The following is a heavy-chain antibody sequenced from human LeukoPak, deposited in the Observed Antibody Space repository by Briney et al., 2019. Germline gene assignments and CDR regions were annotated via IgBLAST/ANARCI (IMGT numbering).Heavy chain of an antibody. D-gene: IGHD2-2*01. CDR2: INPNSGGT. V-gene: IGHV1-2*02. CDR1: GYTFTGYY. J-gene: IGHJ5*02. Sequence: ASVKVSRKASGYTFTGYYMHWVRQAPGQGLEWMGWINPNSGGTNYAQKSQGRVTMTRDTSISTAYMELSRLRSDDTAVYYCAISTSWNWFDPWGQGTLVTVSS. CDR3: AISTSWNWFDP.